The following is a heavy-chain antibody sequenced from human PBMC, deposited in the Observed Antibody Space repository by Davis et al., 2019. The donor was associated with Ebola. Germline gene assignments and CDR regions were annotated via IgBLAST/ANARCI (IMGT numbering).Heavy chain of an antibody. CDR2: ISSSSSTI. CDR1: GFTFSSYS. Sequence: GESLKISCAASGFTFSSYSMNWVRQAPGKGLEWVSSISSSSSTIYYADSVKGRFTISRDNAKNSLYLQMNSLRDEDTAVYYCARDPGYCSGGSCYGRYWGQGTLVTVSS. J-gene: IGHJ4*02. V-gene: IGHV3-48*02. CDR3: ARDPGYCSGGSCYGRY. D-gene: IGHD2-15*01.